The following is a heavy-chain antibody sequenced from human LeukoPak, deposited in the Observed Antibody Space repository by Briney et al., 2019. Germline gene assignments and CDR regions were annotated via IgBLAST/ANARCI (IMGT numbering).Heavy chain of an antibody. CDR1: GFTFSSYA. V-gene: IGHV3-23*01. CDR3: ARRVYSINWHISNWYFDL. D-gene: IGHD2-21*01. CDR2: ISGSGGST. J-gene: IGHJ2*01. Sequence: PGGSLRLSCAASGFTFSSYAMSWVRQAPGKGLEWVSAISGSGGSTYYADSVKGRFTISRDNSRSTLYLEMNGLRSDDTALYYCARRVYSINWHISNWYFDLWGRGTLVTVSS.